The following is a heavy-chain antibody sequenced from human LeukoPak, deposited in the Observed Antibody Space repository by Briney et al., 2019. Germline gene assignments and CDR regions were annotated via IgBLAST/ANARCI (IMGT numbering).Heavy chain of an antibody. D-gene: IGHD6-6*01. CDR1: GGPISSGGYY. CDR2: INHSGST. V-gene: IGHV4-39*07. J-gene: IGHJ4*02. CDR3: ARARGPPDY. Sequence: PSETLSLTCTVSGGPISSGGYYWSWIRQPPGKGLEWIGEINHSGSTNYNPSLKSRVTISVDTSKNQFSLKLSSVTAADTAVYYCARARGPPDYWGQGTLVTVSS.